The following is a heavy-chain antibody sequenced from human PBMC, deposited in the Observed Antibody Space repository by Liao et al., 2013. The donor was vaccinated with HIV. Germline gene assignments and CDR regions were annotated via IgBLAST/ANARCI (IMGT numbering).Heavy chain of an antibody. J-gene: IGHJ4*02. D-gene: IGHD6-6*01. Sequence: QVQLQESGPGLVKPSQTLSLTCNVSGGSISSGDYYWSWIRQPPGKGLEWIGYIHHSGITYYNPSLKSRVTISIDRSKNHLSLKLSSVTAADTAVYYCARAEYSSSPFDYWGQGTLVTVSS. CDR1: GGSISSGDYY. CDR2: IHHSGIT. V-gene: IGHV4-30-4*01. CDR3: ARAEYSSSPFDY.